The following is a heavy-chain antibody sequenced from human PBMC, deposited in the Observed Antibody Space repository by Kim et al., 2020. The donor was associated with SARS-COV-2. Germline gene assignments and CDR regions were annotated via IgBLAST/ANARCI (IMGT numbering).Heavy chain of an antibody. Sequence: GGSLRLSCAASGFTSSPFWMNWVRQVPGKGLVWVARISLDGRTTDYADYVKGRFTISRDNAKNSVYLHMNSLTGDDTGVYYCAMRVGYTSGRDYWGRGTLVSVSS. J-gene: IGHJ4*02. CDR1: GFTSSPFW. D-gene: IGHD5-12*01. V-gene: IGHV3-74*01. CDR3: AMRVGYTSGRDY. CDR2: ISLDGRTT.